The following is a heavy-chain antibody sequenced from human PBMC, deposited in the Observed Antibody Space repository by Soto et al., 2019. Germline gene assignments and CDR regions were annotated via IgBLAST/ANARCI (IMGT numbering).Heavy chain of an antibody. V-gene: IGHV4-59*01. D-gene: IGHD3-10*01. J-gene: IGHJ4*02. Sequence: SETLSLTCTVSGGSISSYYRSWIRQPPGKGLEWIGYIYYSGSTNYNPSLKSRVTISVDTSKNQFSLKLSSVTAADTAVYYCASNLDSGSYRPYFDYWGQGTLVTVSS. CDR2: IYYSGST. CDR1: GGSISSYY. CDR3: ASNLDSGSYRPYFDY.